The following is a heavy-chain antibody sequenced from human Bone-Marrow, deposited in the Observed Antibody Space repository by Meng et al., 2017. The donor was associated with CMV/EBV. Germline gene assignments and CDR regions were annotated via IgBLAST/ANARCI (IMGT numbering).Heavy chain of an antibody. D-gene: IGHD3-22*01. V-gene: IGHV3-33*06. CDR3: AKGQKIYYDSSGYDY. J-gene: IGHJ4*02. CDR2: IWYDGSNK. Sequence: GESLKISCAASGFTLSSYPMHWVRQAPGKGLEWVAVIWYDGSNKYYADSVKGRFTISRDNSKNTLYLQMNSLRAEDTAVYYCAKGQKIYYDSSGYDYWGQGTLVTVSS. CDR1: GFTLSSYP.